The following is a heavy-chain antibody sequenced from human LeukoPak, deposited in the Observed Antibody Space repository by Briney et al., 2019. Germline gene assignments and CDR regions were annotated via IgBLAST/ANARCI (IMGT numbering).Heavy chain of an antibody. Sequence: SETLSLTCTVSGGSISSGGYYWSWLRQPPGKGLEWIGYIYFSGSIYHNPSLGGRITISLDTSKNQFSLKLNSVTAADTAVFYCARGNVAYGSHRGLLVHVLDIWGQGTMVTVSS. CDR3: ARGNVAYGSHRGLLVHVLDI. CDR1: GGSISSGGYY. J-gene: IGHJ3*02. D-gene: IGHD3-22*01. V-gene: IGHV4-30-4*08. CDR2: IYFSGSI.